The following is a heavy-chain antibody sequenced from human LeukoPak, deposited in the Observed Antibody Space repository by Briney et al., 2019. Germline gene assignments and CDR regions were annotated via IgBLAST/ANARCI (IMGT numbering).Heavy chain of an antibody. CDR1: GFTFSDYY. D-gene: IGHD3-10*01. Sequence: GGSLRLSCAASGFTFSDYYMSWIRQAPGKGLVWVSYISSSGSTIYYADSVKGRFTISRDNAKNSLYLQMNSLRAEDTPVYYCAREYGSGSYPSYFDYWGQGTLVTVSS. CDR2: ISSSGSTI. J-gene: IGHJ4*02. CDR3: AREYGSGSYPSYFDY. V-gene: IGHV3-11*01.